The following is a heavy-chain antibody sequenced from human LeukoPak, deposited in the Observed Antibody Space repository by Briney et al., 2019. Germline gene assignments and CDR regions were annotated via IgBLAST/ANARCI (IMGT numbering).Heavy chain of an antibody. CDR3: AKSPSIVYGSGSYSRFDP. J-gene: IGHJ5*02. D-gene: IGHD3-10*01. V-gene: IGHV1-2*02. Sequence: ASVKVSCKASGYTFTGYYMHWVRQAPGQGLDWMGWISPNSGGTNYAQKFQGRVTMTRDTSISTAYMELSSLKSDDTAVYYCAKSPSIVYGSGSYSRFDPWGQGTLVTVSS. CDR1: GYTFTGYY. CDR2: ISPNSGGT.